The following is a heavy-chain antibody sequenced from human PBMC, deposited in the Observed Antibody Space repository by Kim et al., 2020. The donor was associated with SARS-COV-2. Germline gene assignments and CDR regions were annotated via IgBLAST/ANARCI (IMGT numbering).Heavy chain of an antibody. CDR2: ISWNSGSI. Sequence: GGSLRLSCAASGFTFDDYAMHWVRQAPGKGLEWVSGISWNSGSIGYADSVKGRFTISRDNAKNSLYLQMNSLRAEDTALYYCAKGGDTNLLGTRFDPWGQGTLVTVSS. D-gene: IGHD7-27*01. CDR3: AKGGDTNLLGTRFDP. V-gene: IGHV3-9*01. CDR1: GFTFDDYA. J-gene: IGHJ5*02.